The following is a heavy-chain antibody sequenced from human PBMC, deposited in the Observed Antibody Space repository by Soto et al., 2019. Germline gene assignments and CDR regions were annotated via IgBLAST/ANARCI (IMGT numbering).Heavy chain of an antibody. D-gene: IGHD2-15*01. Sequence: EVQLFESGGGLVEPGESLRLSCAASGVIFKDFAMSWVRQAPGKGLEWVSTITTSDAITYSADSVLGRFTISRDNSTHTLVLQMSRLRGDDTATYYCTKGDSSGYFDRSGGYTTPAHWGAATLVTFSS. CDR2: ITTSDAIT. CDR1: GVIFKDFA. CDR3: TKGDSSGYFDRSGGYTTPAH. V-gene: IGHV3-23*01. J-gene: IGHJ4*02.